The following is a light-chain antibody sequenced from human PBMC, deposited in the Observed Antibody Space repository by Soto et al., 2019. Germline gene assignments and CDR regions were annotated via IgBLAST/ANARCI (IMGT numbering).Light chain of an antibody. CDR3: AAWAASLNGYV. J-gene: IGLJ1*01. V-gene: IGLV1-44*01. CDR1: SSNIGTNA. Sequence: QSVLTQPPSASGTPGQRVTISCSGGSSNIGTNAVNWYQQLPGTAPKLLIYNNNQRPSGVPDRFSGSKSGTSASLAISGLQSADEADYYCAAWAASLNGYVFGTGTKVTVL. CDR2: NNN.